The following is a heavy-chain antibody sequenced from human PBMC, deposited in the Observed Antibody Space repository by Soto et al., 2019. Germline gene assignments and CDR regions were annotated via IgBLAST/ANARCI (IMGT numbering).Heavy chain of an antibody. D-gene: IGHD5-12*01. CDR2: IYYSGST. CDR3: ARGRGYSGLNGFDH. V-gene: IGHV4-30-4*02. Sequence: PSETLSLTCTVSGGSISSGDYYWSWIRQPPGKGKERIGYIYYSGSTYYNPSLKSRVTISVDTSKNQFSLKLSSVTAAFTAVYYCARGRGYSGLNGFDHWGQGTLVTVS. CDR1: GGSISSGDYY. J-gene: IGHJ5*02.